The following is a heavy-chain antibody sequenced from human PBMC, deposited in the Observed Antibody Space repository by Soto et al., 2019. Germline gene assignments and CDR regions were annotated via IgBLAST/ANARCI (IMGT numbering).Heavy chain of an antibody. Sequence: PGGSLRLSCAASGFTFSSYAMSWVRQAPGKGLERVSAISGSGGSTYYADSVKGRFTISRDNSKNTLYLQMNSLRAEDTAVYYCAKAFSQHLVPFDDWGQGTLVTVSS. CDR2: ISGSGGST. CDR1: GFTFSSYA. V-gene: IGHV3-23*01. J-gene: IGHJ4*02. CDR3: AKAFSQHLVPFDD. D-gene: IGHD6-6*01.